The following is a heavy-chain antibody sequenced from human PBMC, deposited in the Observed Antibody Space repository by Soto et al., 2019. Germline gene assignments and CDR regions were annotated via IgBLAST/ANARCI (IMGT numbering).Heavy chain of an antibody. CDR3: AKDSIYHNCIYDPFDF. D-gene: IGHD3-3*02. CDR1: GFIFSHYA. J-gene: IGHJ3*01. CDR2: IGGEAVST. Sequence: EVQLLESGGGLVQRGGSLRLSCTASGFIFSHYAMNWVRQGPGKGLEWVSVIGGEAVSTKCADSVKGRCTVSRDNSKNTMYLQLYSLRDDDTAIYYCAKDSIYHNCIYDPFDFWGQGTMVTGSS. V-gene: IGHV3-23*01.